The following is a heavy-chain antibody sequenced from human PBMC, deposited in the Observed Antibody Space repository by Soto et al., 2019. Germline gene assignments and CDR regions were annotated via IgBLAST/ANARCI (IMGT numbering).Heavy chain of an antibody. J-gene: IGHJ3*02. D-gene: IGHD5-18*01. V-gene: IGHV3-23*01. Sequence: EVQLLESGGGLVQPGGSLRLSCAASRFTFSSYTMSWVRQAPGMGLEWVSGISGSGGSTYYAGFVKGRFTISRDNSKNTLYLQMNSLRAEDTAVYYCAKDRGYSYGYDAFDMWGQGTMVTVSS. CDR1: RFTFSSYT. CDR2: ISGSGGST. CDR3: AKDRGYSYGYDAFDM.